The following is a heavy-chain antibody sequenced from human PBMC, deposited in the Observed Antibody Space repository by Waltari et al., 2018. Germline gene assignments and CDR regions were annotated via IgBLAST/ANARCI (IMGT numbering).Heavy chain of an antibody. J-gene: IGHJ4*02. D-gene: IGHD3-3*01. CDR1: GFTFSTYA. Sequence: EVHLLESGGGLVQPGGSLRLSCAASGFTFSTYAMTWVRQAPGKGREWVSALGGSGGSTYYADSVKGRFIISRDNSKNTLYLQMNSLRAEDTAVYYCAKSPGGKDFQVFDYWGQGTLVTVSS. V-gene: IGHV3-23*01. CDR2: LGGSGGST. CDR3: AKSPGGKDFQVFDY.